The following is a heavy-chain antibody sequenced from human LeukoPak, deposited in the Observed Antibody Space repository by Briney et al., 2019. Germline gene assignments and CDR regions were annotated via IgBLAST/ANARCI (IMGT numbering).Heavy chain of an antibody. D-gene: IGHD5-18*01. CDR3: GRLFGYSYRFDY. Sequence: SETLSLTCTVSGGSISSSSYYWGWIRQPPGKGLEWIGSIYYSGSTYYNPSLKSRVTISVDTSKNQFSLKLSSVTAADTAVYYCGRLFGYSYRFDYWGQGTLVTVSS. CDR2: IYYSGST. CDR1: GGSISSSSYY. V-gene: IGHV4-39*01. J-gene: IGHJ4*02.